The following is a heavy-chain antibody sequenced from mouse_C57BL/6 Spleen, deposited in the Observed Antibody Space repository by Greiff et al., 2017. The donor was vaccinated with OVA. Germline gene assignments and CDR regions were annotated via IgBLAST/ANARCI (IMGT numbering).Heavy chain of an antibody. D-gene: IGHD1-1*01. V-gene: IGHV5-17*01. Sequence: EVQLVESGGGLVKPGGSLKLSCAASGFTFSDYGMHWVRQAPEKGLEWVAYISSGSSTIYYADTVKGRFTISRDNAKNTLFLQMTSLRSEDTAMYYCATGYYGSSYLYYYAMDYWGQGTSVTVSS. CDR3: ATGYYGSSYLYYYAMDY. CDR2: ISSGSSTI. CDR1: GFTFSDYG. J-gene: IGHJ4*01.